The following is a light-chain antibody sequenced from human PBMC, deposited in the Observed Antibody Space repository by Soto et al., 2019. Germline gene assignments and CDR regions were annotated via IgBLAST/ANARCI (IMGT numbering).Light chain of an antibody. CDR2: DAS. CDR1: QDIRDY. Sequence: DIQMTQSPSSLSASVGDRVTITCQASQDIRDYLNWYQQKPGKAPKLLIYDASNLETGVPSRFSGRGSGTDFTFTINSLQPEDIATYYCQQFDDLPLTFGGGTKVEIK. CDR3: QQFDDLPLT. V-gene: IGKV1-33*01. J-gene: IGKJ4*01.